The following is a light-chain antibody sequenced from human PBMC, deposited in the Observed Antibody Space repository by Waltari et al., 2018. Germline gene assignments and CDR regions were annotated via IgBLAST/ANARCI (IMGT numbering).Light chain of an antibody. Sequence: QSVPPQTHSVSGARGQRVTGSYPGRISTMEAGFAVRLYQQLPGTAPKLLLYGNSNRPSGVPDRFSGSKSGTSASLAITGLQAEDEADYYCQSYDSSLSGVVFGGGTKLTVL. J-gene: IGLJ2*01. CDR2: GNS. CDR1: ISTMEAGFA. V-gene: IGLV1-40*01. CDR3: QSYDSSLSGVV.